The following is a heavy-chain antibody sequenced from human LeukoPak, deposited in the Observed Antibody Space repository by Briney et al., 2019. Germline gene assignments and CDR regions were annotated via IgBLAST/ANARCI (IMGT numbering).Heavy chain of an antibody. J-gene: IGHJ4*02. CDR1: GGSFSGYY. V-gene: IGHV4-34*01. D-gene: IGHD3-16*01. CDR3: DRGMIDARLQD. Sequence: SETLSLTCAAYGGSFSGYYWSWIRQSPRQGLEWIRDSSHSGSINYTPSLKSRVTLSIDTSKNQFSLKLTSVTAADTAVYYCDRGMIDARLQDWGQGTLVTVSS. CDR2: SSHSGSI.